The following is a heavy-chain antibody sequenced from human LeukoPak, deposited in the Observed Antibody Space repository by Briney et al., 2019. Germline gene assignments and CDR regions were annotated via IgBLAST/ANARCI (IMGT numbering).Heavy chain of an antibody. CDR3: ARLSVFGTSGLDP. D-gene: IGHD1-26*01. CDR1: GYTFSRHY. CDR2: INPDTGST. J-gene: IGHJ5*02. Sequence: GASVKVSCKASGYTFSRHYFHWVRQAPGQGLEWMGWINPDTGSTHSPQKFQGRVTLTRDTSISSVYMELRSLGPVDTAIYYCARLSVFGTSGLDPWGQGTLVTVSS. V-gene: IGHV1-2*02.